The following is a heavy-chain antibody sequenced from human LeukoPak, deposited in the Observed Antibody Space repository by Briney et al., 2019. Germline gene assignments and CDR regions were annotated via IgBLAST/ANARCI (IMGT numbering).Heavy chain of an antibody. J-gene: IGHJ4*02. D-gene: IGHD3-10*01. CDR3: ARALRSYGSGSFAFDY. V-gene: IGHV4-30-2*01. CDR1: GGSISSGGYS. CDR2: IYHSGST. Sequence: ASETLSLTCAVSGGSISSGGYSWSWIRQPPGKGLEWTGYIYHSGSTYYNPSLKSRVTISVDRSKNQFSLKLSSVTAADTAVYYCARALRSYGSGSFAFDYWGQGTLVTVSS.